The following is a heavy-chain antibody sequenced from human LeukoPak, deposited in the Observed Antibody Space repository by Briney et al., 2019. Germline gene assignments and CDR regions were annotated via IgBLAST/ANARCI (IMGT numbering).Heavy chain of an antibody. CDR1: GGSISSGSYY. D-gene: IGHD7-27*01. V-gene: IGHV4-61*02. J-gene: IGHJ4*02. CDR3: ARKTNWGRAIDY. Sequence: SETLSLTCTVSGGSISSGSYYWSWIRQPAGKGLEWIGRIYTSGSTNYNPSLKSRVTISVDTSKNQFSLKLSSVTAADTAVYYCARKTNWGRAIDYWGQGTLVTVSS. CDR2: IYTSGST.